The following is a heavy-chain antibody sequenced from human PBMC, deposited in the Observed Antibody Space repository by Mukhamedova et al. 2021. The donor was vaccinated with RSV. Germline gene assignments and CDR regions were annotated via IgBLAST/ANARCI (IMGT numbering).Heavy chain of an antibody. Sequence: EWIGYIYHSGSTNYNPSLKSRVTISVDTSKNQFSLKLSSVTAADTAVYYCARTFHSSNYDYYYYMDVWGKGTTVTVSS. CDR2: IYHSGST. CDR3: ARTFHSSNYDYYYYMDV. J-gene: IGHJ6*03. D-gene: IGHD2-2*01. V-gene: IGHV4-59*01.